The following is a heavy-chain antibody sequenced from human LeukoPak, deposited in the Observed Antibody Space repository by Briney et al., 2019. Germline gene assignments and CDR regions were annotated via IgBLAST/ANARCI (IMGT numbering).Heavy chain of an antibody. V-gene: IGHV1-69*13. CDR3: AREGGTYYYDSSGFLRY. D-gene: IGHD3-22*01. CDR1: GYTFTSYA. CDR2: IIPIFGTA. J-gene: IGHJ4*02. Sequence: GASVKVSCKASGYTFTSYAISWVRQAPGQGLEWMGGIIPIFGTANYAQKFQGRVTITADESTSTAYMELSSLRSEDTAVYYCAREGGTYYYDSSGFLRYWGQGTLVTVSS.